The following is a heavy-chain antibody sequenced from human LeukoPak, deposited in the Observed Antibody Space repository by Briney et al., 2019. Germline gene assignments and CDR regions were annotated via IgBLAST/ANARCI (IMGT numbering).Heavy chain of an antibody. V-gene: IGHV4-61*08. J-gene: IGHJ3*02. CDR1: XGFFSRNVYY. Sequence: SETLSLTCTVSXGFFSRNVYYWGWIRQPPGKGLEWIGYIHYSGNTNYNSGKTNYNPSLKSRVTILVDTSKNQFSLKLNSVTAADTAVYYCARDRGEYYYDSSGYYPDAFDIWGQGTMVTVSS. D-gene: IGHD3-22*01. CDR2: IHYSGNT. CDR3: ARDRGEYYYDSSGYYPDAFDI.